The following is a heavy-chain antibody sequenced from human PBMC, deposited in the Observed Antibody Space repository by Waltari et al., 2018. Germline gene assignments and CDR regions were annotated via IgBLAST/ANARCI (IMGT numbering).Heavy chain of an antibody. CDR3: ASTPLFYYDTSGYSF. CDR2: IDQNEHT. Sequence: QVHLQQWGAGLLKPSETLSLTCAVYGGSFRAYYWSWIRQPPGKGLEWIGHIDQNEHTTYNPSLKDRLTISVDRSQKTFTLTLTSVTAADTGVYFCASTPLFYYDTSGYSFWGQGTLVTVSS. CDR1: GGSFRAYY. J-gene: IGHJ4*02. D-gene: IGHD3-22*01. V-gene: IGHV4-34*01.